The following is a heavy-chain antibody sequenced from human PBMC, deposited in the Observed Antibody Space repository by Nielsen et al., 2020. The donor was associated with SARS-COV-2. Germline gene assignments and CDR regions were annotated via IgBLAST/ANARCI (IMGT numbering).Heavy chain of an antibody. D-gene: IGHD6-19*01. CDR3: AKYAAIAVG. Sequence: SLKISCAASGFTFDDYAMHWVRQAPGKGLEWVSGISWNSGSIGYADSVKGRFTISRDNAKNSLYLQMNSLRAEDTAVYYCAKYAAIAVGWGQGTLVTVSS. J-gene: IGHJ4*02. CDR2: ISWNSGSI. V-gene: IGHV3-9*01. CDR1: GFTFDDYA.